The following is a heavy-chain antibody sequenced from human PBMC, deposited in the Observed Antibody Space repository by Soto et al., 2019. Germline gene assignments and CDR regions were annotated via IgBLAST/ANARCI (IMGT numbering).Heavy chain of an antibody. CDR2: IKEDGSEK. Sequence: EVQLGESGGGLVQPGGSLRLSCAASGFTFSNHWMSWVRQAPGKGLEWVANIKEDGSEKSYVDSVKGRFTISRDSAKNSLYLQMNSLRDEDTAVYYCARLGVYYDFWSGSNAYFFDYWGQGTLVTVSA. CDR3: ARLGVYYDFWSGSNAYFFDY. V-gene: IGHV3-7*05. CDR1: GFTFSNHW. J-gene: IGHJ4*02. D-gene: IGHD3-3*01.